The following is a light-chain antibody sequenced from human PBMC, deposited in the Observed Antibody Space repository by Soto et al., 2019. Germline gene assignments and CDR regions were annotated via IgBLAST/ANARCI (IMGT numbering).Light chain of an antibody. Sequence: EIVLTQSPGTLSLSPGERATLSCRASQSVSSSYLAWYQQKPGQAPRLLIYGASSRATGIPDRFSGSGSGTDFTLTISSLQPEDFATYYCQHYDNLLRCTFGQGTKLEIK. J-gene: IGKJ2*02. CDR1: QSVSSSY. CDR3: QHYDNLLRCT. V-gene: IGKV3-20*01. CDR2: GAS.